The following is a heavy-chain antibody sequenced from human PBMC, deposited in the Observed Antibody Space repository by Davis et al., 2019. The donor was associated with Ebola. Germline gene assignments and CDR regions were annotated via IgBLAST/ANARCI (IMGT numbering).Heavy chain of an antibody. CDR3: ATHLILYDFWSGFDY. Sequence: ASVKVSCKVSGYTLTELSMHWVRQAPGKGLEWMGGFDPEDGETIYAQRFQGRVTMTEDTSTDTAYMELSSLRSEDTAVYYCATHLILYDFWSGFDYWGQGTLVTVSS. D-gene: IGHD3-3*01. J-gene: IGHJ4*02. CDR1: GYTLTELS. CDR2: FDPEDGET. V-gene: IGHV1-24*01.